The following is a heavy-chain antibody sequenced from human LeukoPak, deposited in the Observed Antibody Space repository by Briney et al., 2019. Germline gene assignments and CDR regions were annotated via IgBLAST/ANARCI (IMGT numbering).Heavy chain of an antibody. CDR2: IYPGDSDT. D-gene: IGHD6-19*01. CDR1: GYSYTSYW. CDR3: ARTQESSGWDFEY. V-gene: IGHV5-51*01. Sequence: GESLQISCQGSGYSYTSYWIAWVRQMPGKGLERMGIIYPGDSDTRYSPSFQGQVTISADKSISTAYLQWSSLKASDTAMYYCARTQESSGWDFEYWGQGTLATVSS. J-gene: IGHJ4*02.